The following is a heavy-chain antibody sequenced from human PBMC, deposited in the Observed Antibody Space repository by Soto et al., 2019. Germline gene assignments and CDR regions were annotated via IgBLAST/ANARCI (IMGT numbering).Heavy chain of an antibody. CDR1: GFTVSSNY. V-gene: IGHV3-66*01. J-gene: IGHJ5*02. D-gene: IGHD2-2*01. Sequence: EVQLVESGGGLVQPGGSLRLSCAASGFTVSSNYMSWVRQAPGKGLEWVSVIYSGGSTYYADSVKGRFTISRDNSKITLYLQMNSLRAEDTAVYYCARDPSRYCSSTSCYFSDNWFDPWGQGTLVTVSS. CDR3: ARDPSRYCSSTSCYFSDNWFDP. CDR2: IYSGGST.